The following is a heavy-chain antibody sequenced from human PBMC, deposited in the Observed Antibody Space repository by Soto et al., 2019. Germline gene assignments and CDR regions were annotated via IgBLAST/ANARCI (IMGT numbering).Heavy chain of an antibody. D-gene: IGHD1-26*01. J-gene: IGHJ4*02. V-gene: IGHV4-34*01. Sequence: SETLSLTCAVSGRSLRGHYWSWICQSPEKGLEWIGEINHSGFTNYNPTLKSRVTISRDASKNQFSLRLSSMTAADSAVYFCARAAVKLGATLFDSWGQGTLVTV. CDR2: INHSGFT. CDR3: ARAAVKLGATLFDS. CDR1: GRSLRGHY.